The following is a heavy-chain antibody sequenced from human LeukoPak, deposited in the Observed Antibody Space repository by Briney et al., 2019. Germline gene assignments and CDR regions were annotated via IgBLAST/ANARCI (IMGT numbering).Heavy chain of an antibody. CDR1: GFTVSSNY. V-gene: IGHV3-53*01. J-gene: IGHJ5*02. CDR2: IYSDGST. Sequence: PGGSLRLSCAASGFTVSSNYMTWVRQAPGKGLEWVSVIYSDGSTFYADSVKGRFTISRDNSKNTLYLQMNSLRAEDTAVYYCARADSGRGNGDSTSWGQGTLVTVSS. D-gene: IGHD4-17*01. CDR3: ARADSGRGNGDSTS.